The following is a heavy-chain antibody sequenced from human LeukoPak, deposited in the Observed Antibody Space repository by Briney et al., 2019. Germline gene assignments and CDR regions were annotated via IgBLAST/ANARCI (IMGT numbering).Heavy chain of an antibody. J-gene: IGHJ4*02. CDR2: IYYTGST. CDR1: GGSISSSSYY. D-gene: IGHD3-16*01. Sequence: PSETLSLTCTVSGGSISSSSYYWGWIRQPPGKGLEWVASIYYTGSTYYNPSLKSRVTISVDTSKNQFSLKLSSVTAADTAVYYCARGLGTGPRNDDYVWGSYSGDWSKAYYFDYWGQGTLVTVSS. V-gene: IGHV4-39*07. CDR3: ARGLGTGPRNDDYVWGSYSGDWSKAYYFDY.